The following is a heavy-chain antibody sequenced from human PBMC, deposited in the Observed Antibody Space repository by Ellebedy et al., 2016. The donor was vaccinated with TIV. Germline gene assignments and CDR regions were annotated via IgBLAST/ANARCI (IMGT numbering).Heavy chain of an antibody. CDR1: GFTFSSYG. J-gene: IGHJ4*02. CDR3: AKVLRGLDY. CDR2: ISYDASNK. V-gene: IGHV3-30*18. D-gene: IGHD3-9*01. Sequence: GGSLRLXXAASGFTFSSYGMHWVRQAPGKGLEWVALISYDASNKFYADSVKGRFTVSRDNSQNTLYLHMDSLRVEDTAVYYCAKVLRGLDYWGQGTLVTVSS.